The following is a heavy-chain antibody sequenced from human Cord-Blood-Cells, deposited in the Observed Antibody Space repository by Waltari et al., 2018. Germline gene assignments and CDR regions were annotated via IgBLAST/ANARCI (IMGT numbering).Heavy chain of an antibody. CDR3: ARGENTGNDY. CDR1: GGSFSGYY. J-gene: IGHJ4*02. D-gene: IGHD3-10*01. Sequence: QVQLQQWGAGLLKPSETLSLTCAVYGGSFSGYYWSWIRQPPGKGQEWIGEINHSGSTTYNPSLNSRVTISVDTSKNQFSLKLSSVTAADTAVYYCARGENTGNDYWGQGTLVTVSS. CDR2: INHSGST. V-gene: IGHV4-34*01.